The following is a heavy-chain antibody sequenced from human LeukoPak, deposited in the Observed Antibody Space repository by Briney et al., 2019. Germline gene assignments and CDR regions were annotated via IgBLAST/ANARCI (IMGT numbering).Heavy chain of an antibody. Sequence: LGESLKISCKGSGYSFTKYWIGWVRQMPGKGLEWMGIIYPGDSDTRYSPSFQGQVTISADKSISTAYLQWSSLKASDTAMYFCARLQYCDYSFDYWGQGTLVTVSS. D-gene: IGHD4-17*01. CDR2: IYPGDSDT. J-gene: IGHJ4*02. CDR1: GYSFTKYW. V-gene: IGHV5-51*01. CDR3: ARLQYCDYSFDY.